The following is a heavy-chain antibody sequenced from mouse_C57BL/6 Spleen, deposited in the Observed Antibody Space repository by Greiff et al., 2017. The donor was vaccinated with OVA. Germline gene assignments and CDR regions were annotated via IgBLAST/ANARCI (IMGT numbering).Heavy chain of an antibody. Sequence: EVMLVESGGGLVKPGGSLKLSCAASGFTFSDYGMHWVRQAPEKGLEWVAYISSGSSTLYYADTVKGRFTISRDNAKKTLFLQMTSLRSEDTAMDYCARDYYSNRAWFAYWGQGTLVTVSA. D-gene: IGHD2-5*01. J-gene: IGHJ3*01. CDR1: GFTFSDYG. CDR3: ARDYYSNRAWFAY. CDR2: ISSGSSTL. V-gene: IGHV5-17*01.